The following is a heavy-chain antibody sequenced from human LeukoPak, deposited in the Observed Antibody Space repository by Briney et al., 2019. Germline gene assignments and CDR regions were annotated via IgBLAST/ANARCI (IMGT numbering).Heavy chain of an antibody. V-gene: IGHV3-74*01. J-gene: IGHJ4*02. Sequence: GGSLRLSCAASGFSFSSYLMNWVRQAPGEGLVWVAHINTDGRTTTYADSVKGRFTVARDNAKNTLYLEMNRLRAEDTAVYYCARDNTYMFDYWGQGTQVTVSS. CDR1: GFSFSSYL. CDR3: ARDNTYMFDY. D-gene: IGHD2-2*02. CDR2: INTDGRTT.